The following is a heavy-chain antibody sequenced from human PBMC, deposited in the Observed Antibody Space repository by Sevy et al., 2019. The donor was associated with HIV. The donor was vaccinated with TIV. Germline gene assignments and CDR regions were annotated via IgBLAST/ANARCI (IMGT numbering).Heavy chain of an antibody. CDR3: ARPVNYYDSSVSSYYYYMDV. CDR1: GGTFSSYA. J-gene: IGHJ6*03. D-gene: IGHD3-22*01. V-gene: IGHV1-69*06. Sequence: SVKVSCKASGGTFSSYAISWVRQAPGQGLEWMAGIIPIFGTANYAQKFQGRVTITADKSTSTAYMELSSLRSEDTAVYYCARPVNYYDSSVSSYYYYMDVWGKGTTVTVSS. CDR2: IIPIFGTA.